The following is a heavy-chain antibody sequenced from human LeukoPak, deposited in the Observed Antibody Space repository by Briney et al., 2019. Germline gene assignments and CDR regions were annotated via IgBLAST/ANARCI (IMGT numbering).Heavy chain of an antibody. V-gene: IGHV1-2*02. D-gene: IGHD2-15*01. CDR3: ARDLCSGGSCYQGTNWFDP. CDR2: INPNSGGT. Sequence: GASVKVSCKASGYTFTGYYMHWVRQAPGQGLEWMGWINPNSGGTNYAQKFQGRATMTRDTSISTAYMELSRLRSDDTAVYYCARDLCSGGSCYQGTNWFDPWGQGTLVTVSS. J-gene: IGHJ5*02. CDR1: GYTFTGYY.